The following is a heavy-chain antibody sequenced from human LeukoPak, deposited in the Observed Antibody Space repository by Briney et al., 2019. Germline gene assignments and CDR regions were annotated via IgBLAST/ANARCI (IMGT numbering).Heavy chain of an antibody. CDR2: ISNNGGST. D-gene: IGHD1-26*01. V-gene: IGHV3-64*01. J-gene: IGHJ4*02. CDR3: VRVSGSYGY. Sequence: PGGSLRLSCAASGFTFSSYAVHWVRQAPGKGLEYVSAISNNGGSTYYANSVKGRFNISRDNSKNTLYLQMGSLRAEDMAVYYCVRVSGSYGYWGQGTLVTVSS. CDR1: GFTFSSYA.